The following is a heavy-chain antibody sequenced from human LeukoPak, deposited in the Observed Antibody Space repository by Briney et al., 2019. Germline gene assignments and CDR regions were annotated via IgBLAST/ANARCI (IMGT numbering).Heavy chain of an antibody. J-gene: IGHJ4*02. Sequence: SDTLSLTCTVSGGYISTYYWSWIRQPPGKGLEWIGYIYYSGSTNYNPSLKSRVTISVDTSKNQFSLKLSSVTAADTAVYYCASGYYYGSGSYYHYWGQGTLVTVSS. D-gene: IGHD3-10*01. CDR3: ASGYYYGSGSYYHY. CDR1: GGYISTYY. V-gene: IGHV4-59*07. CDR2: IYYSGST.